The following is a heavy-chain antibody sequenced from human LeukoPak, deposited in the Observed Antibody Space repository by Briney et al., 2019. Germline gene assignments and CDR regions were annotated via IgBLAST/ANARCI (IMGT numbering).Heavy chain of an antibody. Sequence: GGSLRLSCAASGFTFSSYGMHWVRQAPGAGLEWVAVIWYNGSNKYYADSVKGRFTISRDNSKNTLYLQMNSLRAEDTAVYYCARLGGFYDSSGLLNYFDYRGQGTLVTVSS. V-gene: IGHV3-33*01. D-gene: IGHD3-22*01. CDR2: IWYNGSNK. CDR3: ARLGGFYDSSGLLNYFDY. J-gene: IGHJ4*02. CDR1: GFTFSSYG.